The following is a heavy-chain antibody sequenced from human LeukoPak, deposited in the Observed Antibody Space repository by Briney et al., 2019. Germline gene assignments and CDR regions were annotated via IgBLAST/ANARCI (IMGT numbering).Heavy chain of an antibody. CDR1: GYTFTRYY. CDR3: ARRGSGSYVLVY. Sequence: GASVKVSCKASGYTFTRYYMHWVRQAPGQGLEWMGIINPSDGVIDYAQKFQDRVTMTRDTSTSTVYMELSSLRSEDTAVYYCARRGSGSYVLVYWGQGTLVTVSS. J-gene: IGHJ4*02. CDR2: INPSDGVI. D-gene: IGHD3-10*01. V-gene: IGHV1-46*01.